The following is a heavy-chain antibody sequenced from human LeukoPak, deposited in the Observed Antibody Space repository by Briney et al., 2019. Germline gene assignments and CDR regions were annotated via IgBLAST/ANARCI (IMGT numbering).Heavy chain of an antibody. CDR3: ARDRLLFDY. Sequence: GGSLRLSCAASGFTFSSYSMNWVRQAPGKGLEGVSYISSSSSTIYYADSVKGRFTISRDNAKNSLYLQMNSLRAEDTAVYYCARDRLLFDYWGQGTLVTVSS. CDR2: ISSSSSTI. V-gene: IGHV3-48*01. CDR1: GFTFSSYS. J-gene: IGHJ4*02.